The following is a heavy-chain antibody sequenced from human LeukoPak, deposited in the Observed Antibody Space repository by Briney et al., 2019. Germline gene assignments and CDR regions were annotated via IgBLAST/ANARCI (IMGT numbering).Heavy chain of an antibody. D-gene: IGHD4-17*01. CDR1: GFSFTSSA. J-gene: IGHJ4*02. V-gene: IGHV1-58*01. CDR3: AADPYDYGDYVLVY. Sequence: SVKVSCKASGFSFTSSAVQWVRQGRGPRLEWIGWIVVGSGNTNYAQTFQERVTITRDMSTSTAYMELSSLRSEDTAVYYCAADPYDYGDYVLVYWGQGTLVTVSS. CDR2: IVVGSGNT.